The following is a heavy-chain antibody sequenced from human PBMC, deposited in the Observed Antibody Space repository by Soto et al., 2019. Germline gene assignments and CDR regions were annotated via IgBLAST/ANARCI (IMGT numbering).Heavy chain of an antibody. V-gene: IGHV1-69*01. CDR3: ARERYFDWLLPYTYMDV. Sequence: QVPLVQSGAEVKKPGSSVKVSCKASGGTFSSYAISWVRQAPGQGLEWMGGIIPIFGTANYAQKFQGRVTITADESTSTAYMELSSLRSEDTAVYYCARERYFDWLLPYTYMDVWGQGTTVTVSS. CDR1: GGTFSSYA. D-gene: IGHD3-9*01. CDR2: IIPIFGTA. J-gene: IGHJ6*02.